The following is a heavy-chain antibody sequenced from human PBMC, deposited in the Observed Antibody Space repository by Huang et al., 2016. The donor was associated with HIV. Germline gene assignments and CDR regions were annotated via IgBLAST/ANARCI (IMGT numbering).Heavy chain of an antibody. D-gene: IGHD1-26*01. Sequence: VQLVESGGGVVQPGRSLRLACAASGFSFSTYGLHWVRQAPGKGLEWVAVISYDGINKYYAHSVKGRFTISRDTSENKVYLQMKSLRHEDTAVYYCAKDGADEEWDIDYWGQGTLVTVSS. J-gene: IGHJ4*02. CDR2: ISYDGINK. V-gene: IGHV3-30*18. CDR3: AKDGADEEWDIDY. CDR1: GFSFSTYG.